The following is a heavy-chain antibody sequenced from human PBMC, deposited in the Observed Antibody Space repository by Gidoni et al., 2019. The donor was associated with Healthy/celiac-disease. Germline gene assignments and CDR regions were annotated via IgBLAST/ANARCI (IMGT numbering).Heavy chain of an antibody. Sequence: EVQLVESGGGVVRPGGSLRLSCAASGFTFAAYGMSWVRKAPGKGLEWVSGINWNGGSTGYADSVKGRFTISRDNAKNSLYLQMNSLRAEDTALYYCARDRIPAAMPNYYYGMDVWGQGTTVTVSS. J-gene: IGHJ6*02. CDR3: ARDRIPAAMPNYYYGMDV. CDR2: INWNGGST. D-gene: IGHD2-2*01. CDR1: GFTFAAYG. V-gene: IGHV3-20*04.